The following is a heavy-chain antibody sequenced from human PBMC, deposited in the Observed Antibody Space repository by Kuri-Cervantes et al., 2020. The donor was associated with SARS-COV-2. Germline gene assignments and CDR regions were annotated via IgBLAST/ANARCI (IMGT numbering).Heavy chain of an antibody. J-gene: IGHJ6*02. D-gene: IGHD5-24*01. CDR1: GFTFSSYW. CDR3: TTTVEMATFYYAMDV. CDR2: IKSKTNAGTT. V-gene: IGHV3-15*07. Sequence: GGSLRLSCAASGFTFSSYWMHWVRQAPGKGLEWVGRIKSKTNAGTTDYGAPVKGRFTISRDDSKHTLYLQMNSLKIEDTAVYYCTTTVEMATFYYAMDVWGQGTTVTVSS.